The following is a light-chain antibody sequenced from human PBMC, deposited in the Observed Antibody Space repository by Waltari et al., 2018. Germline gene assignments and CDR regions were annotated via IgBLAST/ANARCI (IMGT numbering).Light chain of an antibody. V-gene: IGLV1-44*01. J-gene: IGLJ2*01. CDR2: SNN. Sequence: QSLLTQPPSASGTPGQTVTISCSGSWSNIGTNLVSWYQQLPGTAPKLLIHSNNQRPSGVPDRFSCSKSGTSASLAISGLQSADEADYYCSAWDDSLNGHVIFGGGTKLTVL. CDR3: SAWDDSLNGHVI. CDR1: WSNIGTNL.